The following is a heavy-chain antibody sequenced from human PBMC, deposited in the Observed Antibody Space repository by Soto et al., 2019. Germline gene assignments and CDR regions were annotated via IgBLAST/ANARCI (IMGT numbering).Heavy chain of an antibody. CDR2: MNPGSGQT. Sequence: QVQLVQSGDEVKEPGASVRVSCEASGYTFINFDISWVRQAAGQGLEWLGWMNPGSGQTGYASKFQGRGAMARDASTGTAHLELSSLTSEDTAVYYCARMASAGTLNWFDPWGQGALVIGSS. CDR3: ARMASAGTLNWFDP. J-gene: IGHJ5*02. D-gene: IGHD6-13*01. CDR1: GYTFINFD. V-gene: IGHV1-8*02.